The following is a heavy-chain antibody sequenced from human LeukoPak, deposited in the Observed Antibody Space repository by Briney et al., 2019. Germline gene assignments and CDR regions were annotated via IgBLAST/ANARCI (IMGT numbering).Heavy chain of an antibody. D-gene: IGHD3-16*02. Sequence: SETLSLTCTVSGSSISSYYWSWIRQPPGKGLEWIGYIYYSGSTNYNPSLKSRVTISVDTSKNQFSLKLSSVTAADTAVYYCARVGDINDAFDIWGQGTMVTVSS. CDR3: ARVGDINDAFDI. J-gene: IGHJ3*02. CDR1: GSSISSYY. CDR2: IYYSGST. V-gene: IGHV4-59*01.